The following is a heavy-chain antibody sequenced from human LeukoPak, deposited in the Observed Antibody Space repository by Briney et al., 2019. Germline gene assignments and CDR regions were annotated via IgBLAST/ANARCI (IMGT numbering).Heavy chain of an antibody. D-gene: IGHD2-2*02. CDR3: AMKAVPRPRLYDAFDF. CDR2: ISSSGSTI. Sequence: GGSLRLSCAASGFTFSSYEMNWVLQAPGKGLEWVSYISSSGSTIYYADSVKGRFTISRDNAKNSLYLQMNSLRAEDTAVYYCAMKAVPRPRLYDAFDFWGQGTVVTVSS. J-gene: IGHJ3*01. CDR1: GFTFSSYE. V-gene: IGHV3-48*03.